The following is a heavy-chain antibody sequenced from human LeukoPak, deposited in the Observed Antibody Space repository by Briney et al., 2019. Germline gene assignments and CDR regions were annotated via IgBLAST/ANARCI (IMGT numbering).Heavy chain of an antibody. D-gene: IGHD3-10*01. CDR1: GGTFSSYA. V-gene: IGHV1-69*01. J-gene: IGHJ5*02. Sequence: VASVKVSCKASGGTFSSYAISWVRQAPGQGLEWMGGVIPIFGTANYAQKFQGRVTITADESTSTAYMELSSLRSEDTAVYYCAQKVGSGSSNWFDPWGQGTLVTVSS. CDR3: AQKVGSGSSNWFDP. CDR2: VIPIFGTA.